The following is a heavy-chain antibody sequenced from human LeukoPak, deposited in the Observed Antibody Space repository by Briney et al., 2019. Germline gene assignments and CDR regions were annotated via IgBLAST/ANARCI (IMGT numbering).Heavy chain of an antibody. CDR3: ARAPPVPAASALDY. J-gene: IGHJ4*02. CDR2: INHSGST. D-gene: IGHD2-2*01. V-gene: IGHV4-34*01. CDR1: GGSFSGYY. Sequence: SETLSLTCAVYGGSFSGYYWSWIRQPPGKGLEWIGEINHSGSTNYNPSLKSRVTISVDTSKNQFSLKLSSVTAADTAVYYCARAPPVPAASALDYWGQGTLVTVSS.